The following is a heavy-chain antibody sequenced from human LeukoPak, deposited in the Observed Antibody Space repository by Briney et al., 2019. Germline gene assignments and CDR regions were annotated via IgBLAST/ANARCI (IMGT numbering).Heavy chain of an antibody. CDR2: ISGSGGST. V-gene: IGHV3-23*01. D-gene: IGHD2-15*01. CDR1: GFTFSSYA. Sequence: GGSLRLSCAASGFTFSSYAMSWVRQAPGKGLEWVSAISGSGGSTYYADSVKGLFTISRDNSKNTLYLQMNSLRAEDTAVYYCAKDRVVVAAVYGMDVWGQGTTVTVSS. CDR3: AKDRVVVAAVYGMDV. J-gene: IGHJ6*02.